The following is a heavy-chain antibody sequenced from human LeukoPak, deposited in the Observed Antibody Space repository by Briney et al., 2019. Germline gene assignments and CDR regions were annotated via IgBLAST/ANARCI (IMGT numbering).Heavy chain of an antibody. Sequence: SETLSLTCAVYGGSFSGYYWSWIRQPPGKGLEWIGEINRSGSTNYNPSLKSRVTISVDTPKNQFSLKLSSVTAADTAVYYCARGSVVPFDYWGQGTLVTVSS. J-gene: IGHJ4*02. D-gene: IGHD2-15*01. CDR1: GGSFSGYY. V-gene: IGHV4-34*01. CDR3: ARGSVVPFDY. CDR2: INRSGST.